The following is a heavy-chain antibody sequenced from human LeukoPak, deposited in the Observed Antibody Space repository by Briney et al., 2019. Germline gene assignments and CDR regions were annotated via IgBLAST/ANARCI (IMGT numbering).Heavy chain of an antibody. CDR3: ARASTVTPHFDY. Sequence: SETLSLTCTVSGGYISSYYWSWIRQPPGKGLECIGYIYYSGSTNYNPSLKSRVTISVDTSKNQFSLKLSSVTAADTAVYYCARASTVTPHFDYWGQGTLVTVSS. D-gene: IGHD4-11*01. V-gene: IGHV4-59*01. J-gene: IGHJ4*02. CDR1: GGYISSYY. CDR2: IYYSGST.